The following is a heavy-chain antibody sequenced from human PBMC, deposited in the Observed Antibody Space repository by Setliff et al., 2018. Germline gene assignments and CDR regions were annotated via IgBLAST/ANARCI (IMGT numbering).Heavy chain of an antibody. Sequence: GSLRLSCVASGFTFSSYAMSWVRQAPGKGLEWVSGITGSGAGTYYADSVEGRFTISRDNSDNTLYLEMISPRAEDTAVYYCAKGGGGNYDSSAIGYYYYYYYMDVWGKGTTVTVSS. V-gene: IGHV3-23*01. CDR2: ITGSGAGT. D-gene: IGHD3-22*01. J-gene: IGHJ6*03. CDR1: GFTFSSYA. CDR3: AKGGGGNYDSSAIGYYYYYYYMDV.